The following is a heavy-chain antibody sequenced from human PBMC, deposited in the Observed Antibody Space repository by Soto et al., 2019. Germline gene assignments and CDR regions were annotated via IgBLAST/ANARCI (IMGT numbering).Heavy chain of an antibody. V-gene: IGHV3-30*18. J-gene: IGHJ3*01. D-gene: IGHD1-1*01. CDR1: GFTFSSDG. Sequence: GGSLRLSCAASGFTFSSDGMHWVRQAPGKGLEWVAVISYDGSYQYYVDSVKGRFTISRDNSKNTLYLQMNSLRAEDTAVYYCAKDEISTTIRGDAFNFWGQGTMVTVSS. CDR3: AKDEISTTIRGDAFNF. CDR2: ISYDGSYQ.